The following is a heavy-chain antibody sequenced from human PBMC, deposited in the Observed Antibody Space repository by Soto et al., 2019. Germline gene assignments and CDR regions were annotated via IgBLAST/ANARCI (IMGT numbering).Heavy chain of an antibody. CDR2: IYYSGST. J-gene: IGHJ3*02. Sequence: SETLSLTCTVSGGSISSYYWSWIRQPPGKGLEWIGYIYYSGSTNYNPSLKSRVTISVDTSKNQFSLKLSSVTAADTAVYYCARFPMTHDAFDIWGQGTMVTVSS. D-gene: IGHD3-22*01. V-gene: IGHV4-59*01. CDR1: GGSISSYY. CDR3: ARFPMTHDAFDI.